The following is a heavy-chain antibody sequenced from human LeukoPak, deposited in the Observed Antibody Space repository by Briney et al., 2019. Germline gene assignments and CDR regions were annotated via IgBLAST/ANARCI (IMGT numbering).Heavy chain of an antibody. D-gene: IGHD5-18*01. Sequence: PGGSLRLSCGAFGFTFSDYAMSWVRQPPGKGLEWIGEINHSGSTNYNPSLKSRVTISVDTSKNQFSLKLSSVTAADTAVYYCAREACDTARGYYYYGMDVWGQGTTVTVSS. CDR1: GFTFSDYA. J-gene: IGHJ6*02. V-gene: IGHV4-34*01. CDR3: AREACDTARGYYYYGMDV. CDR2: INHSGST.